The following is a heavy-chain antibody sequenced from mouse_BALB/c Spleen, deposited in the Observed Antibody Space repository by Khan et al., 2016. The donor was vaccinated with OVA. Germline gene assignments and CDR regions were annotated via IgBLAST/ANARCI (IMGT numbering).Heavy chain of an antibody. CDR3: AREGAFYRSDGWFAY. D-gene: IGHD2-14*01. CDR1: GYTFTTYT. J-gene: IGHJ3*01. Sequence: QVQLKQSGAELARPGASVKMSCKASGYTFTTYTIHWVKQRPGQGLEWIGYIIPSNDYTNYNQKFKDRATFTADKSSSTAYMPLSSLTYEDSAVYYCAREGAFYRSDGWFAYWGQGTLVTVSA. CDR2: IIPSNDYT. V-gene: IGHV1-4*01.